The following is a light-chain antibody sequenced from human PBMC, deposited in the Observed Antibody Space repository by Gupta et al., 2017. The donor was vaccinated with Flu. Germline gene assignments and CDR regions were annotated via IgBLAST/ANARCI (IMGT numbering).Light chain of an antibody. CDR1: QSVSKY. J-gene: IGKJ4*01. Sequence: TLSLSPGERATLSCRASQSVSKYLDWYQQKPGQPPRLLIYDASNRATGITARFSGSGDGTDFTLTISSREPDDFEVYYCQQRTNWPPEVTFGGGTKVDMK. V-gene: IGKV3-11*01. CDR2: DAS. CDR3: QQRTNWPPEVT.